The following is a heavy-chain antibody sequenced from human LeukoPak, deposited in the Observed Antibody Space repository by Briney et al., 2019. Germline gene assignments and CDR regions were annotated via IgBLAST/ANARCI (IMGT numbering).Heavy chain of an antibody. J-gene: IGHJ6*03. D-gene: IGHD6-13*01. CDR3: ARSGSSSWDHYYYYYMDV. CDR1: GGTFSGYA. Sequence: EASVKVSCKASGGTFSGYAISWVRQAPGQGLEWMGGIIPIFGTANYAQKFQGRVTITADESTSTAYMELSSLRSEDTAVYYCARSGSSSWDHYYYYYMDVWGKGTTVTISS. V-gene: IGHV1-69*01. CDR2: IIPIFGTA.